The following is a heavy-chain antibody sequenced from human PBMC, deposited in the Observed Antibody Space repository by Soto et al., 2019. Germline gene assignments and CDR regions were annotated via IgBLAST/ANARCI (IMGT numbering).Heavy chain of an antibody. CDR1: GFTFSSYD. Sequence: PGGSLRLSCAASGFTFSSYDMHWVRQAPGKGLEWVAVISYDGSNKYYADSVKGRFTISRDNSKNTLYLQMNSLRAEDTAVYYCARAKKLQIVVVPAAIPGNGMDVWGQGTTVTVSS. CDR3: ARAKKLQIVVVPAAIPGNGMDV. CDR2: ISYDGSNK. J-gene: IGHJ6*02. D-gene: IGHD2-2*02. V-gene: IGHV3-30-3*01.